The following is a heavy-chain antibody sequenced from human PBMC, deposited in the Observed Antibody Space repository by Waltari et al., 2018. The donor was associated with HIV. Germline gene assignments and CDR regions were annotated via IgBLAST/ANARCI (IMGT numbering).Heavy chain of an antibody. D-gene: IGHD1-1*01. CDR1: GGSISTYY. J-gene: IGHJ3*02. Sequence: QVRLQESGPGLVKPSETLSLTCTVSGGSISTYYWNWIRQPPGKGLEFIGHIYSSGSTNYNPSLKSRVTISLDTSKNQFSLRLTSVTAADTAIYYCARSGDGYNYSGAFDIWGQGTKVAVSS. CDR2: IYSSGST. CDR3: ARSGDGYNYSGAFDI. V-gene: IGHV4-59*01.